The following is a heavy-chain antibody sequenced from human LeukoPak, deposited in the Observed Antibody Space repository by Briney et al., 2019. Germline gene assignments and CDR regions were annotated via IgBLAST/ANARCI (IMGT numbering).Heavy chain of an antibody. CDR1: GFTFSSYV. Sequence: GGSLRLSCAASGFTFSSYVMYWVRQAPGKGLEWVAVISYDGSNKYYADSVKGRFTISRDNSKNTLYLQMNSLRAEDTAVYYCARDLGPTIFSLPGYWGQGTLVTVSS. CDR3: ARDLGPTIFSLPGY. CDR2: ISYDGSNK. J-gene: IGHJ4*02. V-gene: IGHV3-30*04. D-gene: IGHD3-9*01.